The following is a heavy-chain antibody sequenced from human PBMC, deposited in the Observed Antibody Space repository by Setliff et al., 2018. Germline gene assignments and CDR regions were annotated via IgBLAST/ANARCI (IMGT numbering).Heavy chain of an antibody. Sequence: ASVKVSCKASGYTFNNYFLHWVRQAPGQGLEWMGMIITNTGKTSYPKKFQGRVTMTTDTYTGTGYMELRSLTSDDTAVYYCARGTDYHGSGSYWAKDVWGEGTTVTVSS. CDR2: IITNTGKT. CDR1: GYTFNNYF. CDR3: ARGTDYHGSGSYWAKDV. V-gene: IGHV1-18*04. J-gene: IGHJ6*04. D-gene: IGHD3-10*01.